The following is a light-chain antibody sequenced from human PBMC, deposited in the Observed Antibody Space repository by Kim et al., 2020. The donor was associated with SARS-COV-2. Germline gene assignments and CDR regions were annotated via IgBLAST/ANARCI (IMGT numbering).Light chain of an antibody. V-gene: IGLV2-14*03. CDR2: DVS. CDR1: SSDIGDSDY. Sequence: HSLTIARPETSSDIGDSDYVSCYQQHPGKAPNLMVFDVSYRPSGVSNRFFGSKSGNTASLTISGLKAEDEADYYCSSYTSSSTLLFGGGTQLTVL. CDR3: SSYTSSSTLL. J-gene: IGLJ2*01.